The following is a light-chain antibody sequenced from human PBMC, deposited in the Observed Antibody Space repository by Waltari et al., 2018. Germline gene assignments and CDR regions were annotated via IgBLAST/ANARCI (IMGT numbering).Light chain of an antibody. V-gene: IGKV3-20*01. CDR3: QQYESSIMDT. Sequence: VLTQSPGTLSLSPGERATLSRRASQRLSWKYLVWYQQRPGQAPRPLLYGASSRAAGIPDRICGSGSGTDFTLTISRLEPEDSAVYYCQQYESSIMDTFGQGTKLEIK. CDR2: GAS. CDR1: QRLSWKY. J-gene: IGKJ2*01.